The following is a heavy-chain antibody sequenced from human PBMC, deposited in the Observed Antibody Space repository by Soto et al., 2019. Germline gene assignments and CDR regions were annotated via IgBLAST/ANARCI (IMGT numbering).Heavy chain of an antibody. D-gene: IGHD6-13*01. J-gene: IGHJ4*02. CDR3: ARDAAAGLNDY. Sequence: QVQLVQSGAEVKKPGASVKVSCKASGYTFTSYGISWVRQAPGQGLEWMGWISAYNGNTKYAQKFQGRVTMTTDTSTRTAYMEVRSRRSDDTAVYYCARDAAAGLNDYWGKGTLVTVSS. V-gene: IGHV1-18*01. CDR1: GYTFTSYG. CDR2: ISAYNGNT.